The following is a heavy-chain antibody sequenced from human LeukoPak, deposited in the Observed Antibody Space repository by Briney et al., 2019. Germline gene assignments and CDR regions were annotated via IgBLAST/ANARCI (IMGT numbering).Heavy chain of an antibody. J-gene: IGHJ4*02. CDR3: TRAGTSATYVF. D-gene: IGHD1-26*01. V-gene: IGHV3-49*03. CDR2: IRSQASGGTT. Sequence: GGSLRLSCAGSGFTLGDYYMTWFRQAPGKGLEWVGFIRSQASGGTTDYAASVRDRFTIPRDDSKSIVYLQMNSLKTEDTAVYYCTRAGTSATYVFWGQGVLVAVSS. CDR1: GFTLGDYY.